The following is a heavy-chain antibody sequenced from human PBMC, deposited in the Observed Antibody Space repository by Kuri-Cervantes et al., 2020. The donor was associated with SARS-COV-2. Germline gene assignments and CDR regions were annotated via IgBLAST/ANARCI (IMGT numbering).Heavy chain of an antibody. CDR3: ARDLARVTTSSWWGLDT. D-gene: IGHD4-17*01. Sequence: GESLKISCEASGFTFSDYYMSWICQAPGKGLEWIAYISSSGSYSQSADSVEGRFTVSRDNAKNSLYLQMNSLRVEDTALYYCARDLARVTTSSWWGLDTWGQGTLVTVSS. V-gene: IGHV3-11*06. CDR1: GFTFSDYY. J-gene: IGHJ5*02. CDR2: ISSSGSYS.